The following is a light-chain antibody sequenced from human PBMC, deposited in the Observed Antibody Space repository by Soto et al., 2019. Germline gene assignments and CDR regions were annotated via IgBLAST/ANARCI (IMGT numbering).Light chain of an antibody. Sequence: QSALTQPASVSGSPGQSITISCTGTSSDLAIYNYVSWYQQQPGKAPKLMIYQVTNRPSGVSERFSGSKTGDTASLTISGLQADDEAEYFCISYKTDDTFVFGSGTKLTVL. V-gene: IGLV2-14*01. CDR2: QVT. J-gene: IGLJ1*01. CDR3: ISYKTDDTFV. CDR1: SSDLAIYNY.